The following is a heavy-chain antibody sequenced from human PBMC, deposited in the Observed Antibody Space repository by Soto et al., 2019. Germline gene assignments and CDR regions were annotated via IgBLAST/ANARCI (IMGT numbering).Heavy chain of an antibody. CDR2: INPKSGGT. CDR1: GGTFSSYA. J-gene: IGHJ6*02. Sequence: ASVKVSCKASGGTFSSYAISWVRQAPGQGLEWLGRINPKSGGTSTAQKFQGWVTMTTDTSISTASMELTRLTSDDTAIYYCARGDSTDCSNGVCSFFYNHDMDVWGQGTTVTVSS. CDR3: ARGDSTDCSNGVCSFFYNHDMDV. D-gene: IGHD2-8*01. V-gene: IGHV1-2*04.